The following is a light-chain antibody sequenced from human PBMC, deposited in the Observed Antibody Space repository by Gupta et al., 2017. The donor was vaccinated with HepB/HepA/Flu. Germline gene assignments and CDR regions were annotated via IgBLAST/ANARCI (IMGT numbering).Light chain of an antibody. CDR3: AAWYDSQKAWV. V-gene: IGLV1-44*01. J-gene: IGLJ3*02. CDR2: SID. Sequence: QSVLCQPFSASGTPGQTVTVSCSGSSSNIEGKTVTWYQQHPGTAPKLLTYSIDQRPSGVSDPFSGSKSRNSASLAISELQSEDEADYFSAAWYDSQKAWVFGGGTKLTVL. CDR1: SSNIEGKT.